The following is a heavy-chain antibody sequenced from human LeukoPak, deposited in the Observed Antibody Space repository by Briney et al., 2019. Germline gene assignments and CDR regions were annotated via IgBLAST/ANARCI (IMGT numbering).Heavy chain of an antibody. V-gene: IGHV3-33*01. CDR3: ARDNSXXXTLPD. CDR2: IWYDGSNK. D-gene: IGHD6-19*01. CDR1: GFTFSSYG. J-gene: IGHJ4*02. Sequence: GRSLRLSCAASGFTFSSYGMHWVRQAPGKGLEGVAVIWYDGSNKYYADSVKGRFTISRDNSKNTLYLQMNSLRAEDTAVYYCARDNSXXXTLPDWGQGTLVTVSS.